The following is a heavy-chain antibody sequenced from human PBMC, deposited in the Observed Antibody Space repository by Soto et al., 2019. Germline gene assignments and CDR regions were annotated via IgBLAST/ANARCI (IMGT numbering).Heavy chain of an antibody. CDR2: IRSKANSDAI. V-gene: IGHV3-73*01. CDR3: VRYCSGGSCPDAFDI. Sequence: GGSLRLSCAASGFTFSGSAMHWVLQASGKGLEWVGRIRSKANSDAIAYAASVKGRFTISRDDSKNTAYLQMNSLKTEDTAVYYCVRYCSGGSCPDAFDIWGQGTMVTVSS. D-gene: IGHD2-15*01. J-gene: IGHJ3*02. CDR1: GFTFSGSA.